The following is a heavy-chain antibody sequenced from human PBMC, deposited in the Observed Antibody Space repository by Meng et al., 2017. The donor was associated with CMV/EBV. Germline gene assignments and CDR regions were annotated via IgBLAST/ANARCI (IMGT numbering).Heavy chain of an antibody. J-gene: IGHJ4*02. Sequence: HLQRQESGPGLVKPSETLSLTCTVSGGAIRSSSYYWGWIRQPPGKGLEWIGSIYYSGSTYYNPSLKSRVTISVDTSKNQFSLKLSSVTAADTAVYYCASLAGDYWGQGTLVTVSS. CDR1: GGAIRSSSYY. CDR3: ASLAGDY. D-gene: IGHD3-10*01. V-gene: IGHV4-39*07. CDR2: IYYSGST.